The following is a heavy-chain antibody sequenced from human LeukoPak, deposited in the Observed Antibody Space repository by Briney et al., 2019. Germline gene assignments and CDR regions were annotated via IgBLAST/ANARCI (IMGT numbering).Heavy chain of an antibody. D-gene: IGHD3-10*01. V-gene: IGHV3-23*01. CDR3: AKDPGLGYGSGSYYGDYGMDV. CDR1: GFTFSGYA. CDR2: ISYSSIST. Sequence: GGSLRLSCATSGFTFSGYAMSWVRQAPGKGLEWVSAISYSSISTYYADSVKGRFTISRDNSKRTLYLQMNGLRAEDTALYYCAKDPGLGYGSGSYYGDYGMDVWGQGTTVTVSS. J-gene: IGHJ6*02.